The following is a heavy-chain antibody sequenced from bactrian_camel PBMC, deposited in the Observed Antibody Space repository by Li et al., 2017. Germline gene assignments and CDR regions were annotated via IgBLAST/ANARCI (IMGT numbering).Heavy chain of an antibody. D-gene: IGHD1*01. Sequence: VQLVESGGGSVQAGGSLRLSCAASGNTYTSSCMGWFRQGPGNGREGVAGIYTGGGDGHYADSVKGRFTISRDNTKDMLNLQMDNLKPEDTAMYYCAANWYPCEVDDPSDNYRWWGRGTQVTVS. CDR2: IYTGGGDG. CDR1: GNTYTSSC. V-gene: IGHV3S31*01. J-gene: IGHJ4*01. CDR3: AANWYPCEVDDPSDNYRW.